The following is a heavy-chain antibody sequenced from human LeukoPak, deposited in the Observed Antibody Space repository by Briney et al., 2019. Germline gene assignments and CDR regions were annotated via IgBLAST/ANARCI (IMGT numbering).Heavy chain of an antibody. D-gene: IGHD6-19*01. V-gene: IGHV4-59*01. Sequence: PSETLSLTCTVSGGSISSYYWSWIRQPPGKGLEWIGYIYYSGRTNYNPSLKSRVTISVDTSKNQFSLKLSSVTAADTAVYYCARGAYSSGWYRRYYFDYWGQGTLVTVSS. CDR3: ARGAYSSGWYRRYYFDY. CDR2: IYYSGRT. CDR1: GGSISSYY. J-gene: IGHJ4*02.